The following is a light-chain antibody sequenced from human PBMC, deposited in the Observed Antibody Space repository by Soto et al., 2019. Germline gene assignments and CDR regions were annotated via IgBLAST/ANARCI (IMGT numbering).Light chain of an antibody. CDR1: QSISSK. CDR3: QQYNNWPPWT. V-gene: IGKV3-15*01. Sequence: EIVMTQSPATLSVSPGEGATLSCRASQSISSKLAWYQQKPGQAPRLLIYGASTRATGIPARFSGSGSGTEFTLTISSLQSEDFAVYYCQQYNNWPPWTFGQGTKLDIK. J-gene: IGKJ1*01. CDR2: GAS.